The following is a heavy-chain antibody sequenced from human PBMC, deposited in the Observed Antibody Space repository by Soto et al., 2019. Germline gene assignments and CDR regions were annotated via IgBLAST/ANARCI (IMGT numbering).Heavy chain of an antibody. CDR3: ARDWPENPDILTGYYTTGYYYYYMDV. J-gene: IGHJ6*03. CDR2: INAGNGNT. D-gene: IGHD3-9*01. V-gene: IGHV1-3*01. CDR1: GYTFTSYA. Sequence: QVPLVQSGAEVKKPGASVKVSCEASGYTFTSYAMHWVRQAPGQRLEWMGWINAGNGNTKYSQKFQGRVTITRDTSASTAYMELSSLRSEDTAVYYCARDWPENPDILTGYYTTGYYYYYMDVWGKGTTVTVSS.